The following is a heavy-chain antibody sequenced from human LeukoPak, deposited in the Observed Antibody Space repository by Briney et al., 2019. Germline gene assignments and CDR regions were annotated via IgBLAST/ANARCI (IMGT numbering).Heavy chain of an antibody. CDR3: ARDKGDCSSTSCYYWFDP. D-gene: IGHD2-2*01. CDR1: GGTISSYC. Sequence: AETLSLTCTASGGTISSYCWSWIRQPAGKVLEWIGRINTSGSTNYNPSLKSRVTMSVDTSKNQSSLKMSSVTAADKAVYYCARDKGDCSSTSCYYWFDPWGQGTLVTVSS. V-gene: IGHV4-4*07. J-gene: IGHJ5*02. CDR2: INTSGST.